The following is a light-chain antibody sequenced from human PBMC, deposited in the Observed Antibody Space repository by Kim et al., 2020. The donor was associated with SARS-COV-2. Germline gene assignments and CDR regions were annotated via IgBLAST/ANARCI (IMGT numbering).Light chain of an antibody. V-gene: IGLV2-14*03. Sequence: QSALTQPASVSGSPGQSITISCTGTSSDVGGYNHVSWYQQHPDKAPKLMIYDVSNRPSGVSNRFSGSKSGNTASLTISGLQAEDEADYYCSSFTSSSTRFFGTGTKVTVL. CDR2: DVS. J-gene: IGLJ1*01. CDR1: SSDVGGYNH. CDR3: SSFTSSSTRF.